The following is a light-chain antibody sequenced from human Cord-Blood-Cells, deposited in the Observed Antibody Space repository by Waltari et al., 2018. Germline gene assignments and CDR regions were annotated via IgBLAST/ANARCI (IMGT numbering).Light chain of an antibody. CDR1: QSVSSSY. Sequence: EIVLTQSPGTLSLSPGDRATLSCRASQSVSSSYLAWYQQKPGQAPRLLIYDASSRATGIPDRFSGSGSGTDFTLTMSRLEPEDCAVYYCQQYGSSPQTFGQGTKLEIK. CDR3: QQYGSSPQT. J-gene: IGKJ2*01. CDR2: DAS. V-gene: IGKV3-20*01.